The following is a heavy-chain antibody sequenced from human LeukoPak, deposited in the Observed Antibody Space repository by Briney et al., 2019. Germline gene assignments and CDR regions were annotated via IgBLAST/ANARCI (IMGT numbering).Heavy chain of an antibody. CDR2: IYYSGST. CDR3: AKSYDSSGYYNY. CDR1: GGSISSSSYY. V-gene: IGHV4-39*07. Sequence: SETLSLTCTVSGGSISSSSYYWGWIRQPPGKGLEWIGSIYYSGSTNYNPSLKSRVTISIDTSKSQFSLKLSSVTAADTAVYYRAKSYDSSGYYNYWGQGTLVTVSS. J-gene: IGHJ4*02. D-gene: IGHD3-22*01.